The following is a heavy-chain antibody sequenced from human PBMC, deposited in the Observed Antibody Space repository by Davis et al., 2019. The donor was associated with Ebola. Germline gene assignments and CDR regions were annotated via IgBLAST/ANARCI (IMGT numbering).Heavy chain of an antibody. Sequence: ASVKVSCKASGYTFTGYYMHWVRQAPGQGLEWMGWINPNSGGTNYAQKFQGRVTMTEDTSTDTAYMELSSLRSEDTAVYYCATGTITMIVVDYFDYWGQGTLVTVSS. CDR1: GYTFTGYY. V-gene: IGHV1-2*02. CDR2: INPNSGGT. D-gene: IGHD3-22*01. CDR3: ATGTITMIVVDYFDY. J-gene: IGHJ4*02.